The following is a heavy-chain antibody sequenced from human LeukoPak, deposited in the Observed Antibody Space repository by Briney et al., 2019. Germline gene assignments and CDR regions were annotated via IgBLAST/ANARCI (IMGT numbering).Heavy chain of an antibody. Sequence: SETLSLTCTVSGGSISSYYWSWIRQPAGKGLEWIGRIYTSGSTNYNPSLKSRVTISVDKSKSQFSLKLSSVTAADTAVYYCARGAVSYYGSGSLSYYFDYWGQGTLVTVSS. D-gene: IGHD3-10*01. CDR2: IYTSGST. J-gene: IGHJ4*02. CDR3: ARGAVSYYGSGSLSYYFDY. V-gene: IGHV4-4*07. CDR1: GGSISSYY.